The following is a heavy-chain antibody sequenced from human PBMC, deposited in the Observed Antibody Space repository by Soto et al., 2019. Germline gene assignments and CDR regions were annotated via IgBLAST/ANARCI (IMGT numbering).Heavy chain of an antibody. V-gene: IGHV3-11*01. CDR3: ARVSRNYAPVGY. CDR1: GFTFSDYY. J-gene: IGHJ4*02. Sequence: GGSLRLSCSASGFTFSDYYMSWIRQAPGNGLEWVSYISSSGSTIYYADSVKVRFTISRDNDKNSLYLKMNSMRAEDTAVYYCARVSRNYAPVGYWGQGTLVTVSS. CDR2: ISSSGSTI. D-gene: IGHD2-2*01.